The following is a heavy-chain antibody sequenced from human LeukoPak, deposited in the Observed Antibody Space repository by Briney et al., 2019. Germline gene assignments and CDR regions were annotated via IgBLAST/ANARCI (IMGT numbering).Heavy chain of an antibody. CDR1: GFIFSTYS. CDR2: IIGTSTYI. Sequence: GGSLRLSCATSGFIFSTYSMNWVRQAPGKGLEWVSSIIGTSTYINYAGSVRGPFTISRDNSKNTLYLQMNSLRAEDTAVYYCASANSSSWPHEYDYWGQGTLVTVSS. J-gene: IGHJ4*02. V-gene: IGHV3-21*04. D-gene: IGHD6-13*01. CDR3: ASANSSSWPHEYDY.